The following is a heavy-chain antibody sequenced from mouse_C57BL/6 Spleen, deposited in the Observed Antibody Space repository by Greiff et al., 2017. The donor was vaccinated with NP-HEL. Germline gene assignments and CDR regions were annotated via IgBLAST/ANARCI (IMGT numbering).Heavy chain of an antibody. CDR2: IYPGDGDT. D-gene: IGHD1-1*01. CDR1: GYAFSSSW. Sequence: QVQLQQSGPELVKPGASVKISCKASGYAFSSSWMNWVQQRPGKGLEWIGRIYPGDGDTNYNGKFKGKATLTADKSSSTAYMQLSSLTSEDSAVYFCALFITTVVEGFDYWGQGTTLTVSS. J-gene: IGHJ2*01. V-gene: IGHV1-82*01. CDR3: ALFITTVVEGFDY.